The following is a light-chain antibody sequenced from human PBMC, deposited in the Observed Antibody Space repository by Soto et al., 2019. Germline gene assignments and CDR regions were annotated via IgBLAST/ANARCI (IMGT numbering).Light chain of an antibody. V-gene: IGKV1-5*03. CDR2: RTS. J-gene: IGKJ4*01. CDR1: QGVSVY. CDR3: QQYSGNFLT. Sequence: IQMIQSPSSLSASVGDTVTITCRASQGVSVYVAWYQHKPGQGPRLLIHRTSTLQSGVPSRFSGSGSGIEFPITISDLEPDDAATYYCQQYSGNFLTFGGGTKV.